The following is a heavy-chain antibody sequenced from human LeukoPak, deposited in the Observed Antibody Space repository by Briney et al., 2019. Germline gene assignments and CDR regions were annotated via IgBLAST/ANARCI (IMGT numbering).Heavy chain of an antibody. V-gene: IGHV3-30*18. D-gene: IGHD3-10*01. CDR1: GFTFSSYG. J-gene: IGHJ4*02. CDR3: AKSYGSGSYYAPFDY. CDR2: ISYDGSNK. Sequence: GGSLRLSCAASGFTFSSYGMHWVRQAPGKGLECVAVISYDGSNKYYADSVKGRFTISRDNSKNTLYLQMNSLRAEDTAVYYCAKSYGSGSYYAPFDYWGQGTLVTVSS.